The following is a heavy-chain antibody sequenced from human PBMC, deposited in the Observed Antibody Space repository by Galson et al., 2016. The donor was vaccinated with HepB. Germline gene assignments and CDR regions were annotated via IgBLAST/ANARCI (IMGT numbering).Heavy chain of an antibody. CDR3: ALVIPVTGRWFDP. CDR2: VYWNDDK. J-gene: IGHJ5*02. CDR1: GFSLSTSGVG. D-gene: IGHD2-2*01. V-gene: IGHV2-5*01. Sequence: PALVKPTQTLTLTCTFSGFSLSTSGVGVGWIRQPPGKALEWLALVYWNDDKRYRPSLESRLTITKDTSRHQVVLTVTNMDPMDTATYYCALVIPVTGRWFDPWGPGTLVTVSS.